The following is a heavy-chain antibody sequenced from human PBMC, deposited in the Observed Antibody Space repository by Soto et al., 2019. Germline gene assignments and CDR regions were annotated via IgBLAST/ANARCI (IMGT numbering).Heavy chain of an antibody. J-gene: IGHJ6*02. CDR2: INPETGGT. Sequence: QVQLVQSGADVKTPGASVRVSCKASGYTFTGYYVHWVREAPGQGLEWMGWINPETGGTSYAQKFQGRVTLSRDASIKTAYLELSRLRFDGAAVYFCARERYQVISDGMDVWGQGTTVTVSS. CDR1: GYTFTGYY. V-gene: IGHV1-2*02. D-gene: IGHD2-2*01. CDR3: ARERYQVISDGMDV.